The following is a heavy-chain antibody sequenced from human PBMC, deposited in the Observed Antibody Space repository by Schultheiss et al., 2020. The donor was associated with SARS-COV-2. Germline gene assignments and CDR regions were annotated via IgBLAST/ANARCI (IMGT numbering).Heavy chain of an antibody. J-gene: IGHJ4*02. V-gene: IGHV3-15*01. Sequence: GGSLRLSCAASGFTFSNAWMSWVRQAPGKGLEWVGRIKSETDGGTTDYTAPVKGRFTISRDDSKNTLYLQMNSLKTEDTAVYYCAGELHPLDWGQGTLVTVSS. CDR3: AGELHPLD. D-gene: IGHD1-7*01. CDR1: GFTFSNAW. CDR2: IKSETDGGTT.